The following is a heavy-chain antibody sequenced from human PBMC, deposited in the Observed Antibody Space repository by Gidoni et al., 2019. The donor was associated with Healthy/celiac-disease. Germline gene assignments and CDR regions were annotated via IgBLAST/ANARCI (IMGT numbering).Heavy chain of an antibody. D-gene: IGHD3-22*01. J-gene: IGHJ4*02. CDR2: IYYSGST. Sequence: QLQLQESGPGLVKPSETLSLTCTVSGGSISSSSYYWGWIRQPPGKGLEWIGSIYYSGSTYYNPSLKSRVTISVDTSKNQFSLKLSSVTAADTAVYYCARDRVGVVGNTLGIGCWGQGTLVTVSS. CDR1: GGSISSSSYY. CDR3: ARDRVGVVGNTLGIGC. V-gene: IGHV4-39*07.